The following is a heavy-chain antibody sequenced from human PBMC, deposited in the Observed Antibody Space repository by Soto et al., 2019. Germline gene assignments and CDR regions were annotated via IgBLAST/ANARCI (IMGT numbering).Heavy chain of an antibody. D-gene: IGHD4-4*01. CDR3: ARPDHPNAYSHHAFDN. CDR2: IYPLDSDT. Sequence: PGESLKISCKASGYSSTTYCIGWLRHLPEKDLEWFGIIYPLDSDTSYSPSFQGQVTISADKSISSAYLQWSSLKASDTAMYYCARPDHPNAYSHHAFDNGGQGTMVSVSS. V-gene: IGHV5-51*01. CDR1: GYSSTTYC. J-gene: IGHJ3*02.